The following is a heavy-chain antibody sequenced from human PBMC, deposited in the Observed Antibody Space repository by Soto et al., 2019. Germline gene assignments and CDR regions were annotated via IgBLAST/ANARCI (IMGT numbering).Heavy chain of an antibody. CDR3: ARVRGRDGCNYNYFDY. D-gene: IGHD5-12*01. J-gene: IGHJ4*02. CDR2: INPSGGST. CDR1: GYTFTSYY. V-gene: IGHV1-46*01. Sequence: ASVKVSCKASGYTFTSYYMHWVRQAPGQGLEWMGIINPSGGSTSYAQKFQGRVTMTRDTSTSTVYMELSSLRSEDTAVYHCARVRGRDGCNYNYFDYWGQGTLVTVSS.